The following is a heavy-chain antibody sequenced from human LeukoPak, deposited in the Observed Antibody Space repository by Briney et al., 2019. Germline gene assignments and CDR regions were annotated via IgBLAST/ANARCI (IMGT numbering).Heavy chain of an antibody. J-gene: IGHJ4*02. CDR1: GFTSSDYY. Sequence: GGSLRLSCAASGFTSSDYYMSWIRQAPGKGLEWVSYISSSGSTIYYADSVKGRFTISRDNAKNSLYLQMNSLRAEDTAVYYCARDPSYYDFWSGYYRDSVCYFDYWGQGTLVTVSS. V-gene: IGHV3-11*01. D-gene: IGHD3-3*01. CDR3: ARDPSYYDFWSGYYRDSVCYFDY. CDR2: ISSSGSTI.